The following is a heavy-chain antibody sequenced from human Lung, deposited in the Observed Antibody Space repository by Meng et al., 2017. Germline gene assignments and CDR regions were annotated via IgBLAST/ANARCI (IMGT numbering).Heavy chain of an antibody. CDR1: GGSCSDYD. V-gene: IGHV4-34*01. D-gene: IGHD4-11*01. J-gene: IGHJ4*02. Sequence: EQLAQWGARPLKPSAPPSLPCVVSGGSCSDYDWSWIRPPAGEVLWLVGEINHSESTNYHPSLESRATISVDTSQNNLSLKMSSVTAEDSAVYCCARGPTTMAHDFDYWGQGTLVTVSS. CDR3: ARGPTTMAHDFDY. CDR2: INHSEST.